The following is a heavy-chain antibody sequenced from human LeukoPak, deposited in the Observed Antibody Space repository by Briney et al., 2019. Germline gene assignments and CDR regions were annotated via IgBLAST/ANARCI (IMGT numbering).Heavy chain of an antibody. CDR1: GYTLTSCH. CDR2: INPSGGGT. V-gene: IGHV1-46*01. D-gene: IGHD2-15*01. CDR3: ARAPHSSAGDNFDY. J-gene: IGHJ4*02. Sequence: GASVKVSCKASGYTLTSCHMHWVRQAPGQGLEWMGIINPSGGGTSYPQKVQGRVTMTRDRSTSTVYMELSSLRSEDTAVYYCARAPHSSAGDNFDYWGQGTLVTVSS.